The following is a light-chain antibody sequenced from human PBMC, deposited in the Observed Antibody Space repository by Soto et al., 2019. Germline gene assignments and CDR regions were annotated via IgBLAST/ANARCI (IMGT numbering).Light chain of an antibody. Sequence: QLVLTQSPSASASLGASVKLTCTLSSGHSSYAIAWHQQQPEKGPRYLMKLNTDGSHYKGDGIPDRFSGSSSGAERYLTTSSLQSEDEADYYCQTWDTGIRVFGGGTKLTVL. V-gene: IGLV4-69*01. CDR3: QTWDTGIRV. J-gene: IGLJ3*02. CDR1: SGHSSYA. CDR2: LNTDGSH.